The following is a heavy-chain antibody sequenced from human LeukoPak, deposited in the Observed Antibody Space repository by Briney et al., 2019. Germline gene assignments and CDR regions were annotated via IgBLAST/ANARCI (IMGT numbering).Heavy chain of an antibody. V-gene: IGHV1-46*01. J-gene: IGHJ4*02. CDR3: ARGYYDSSGYDPGLGY. CDR1: GYTFTSYY. Sequence: ASVKVSCKASGYTFTSYYMHWVRQAPGQGLEWMGIINPSGGSTNYAQKFQGRVSMTRDTSTSTVYMELSSLRSEDTAMYWCARGYYDSSGYDPGLGYWGQGTLVTVSS. D-gene: IGHD3-22*01. CDR2: INPSGGST.